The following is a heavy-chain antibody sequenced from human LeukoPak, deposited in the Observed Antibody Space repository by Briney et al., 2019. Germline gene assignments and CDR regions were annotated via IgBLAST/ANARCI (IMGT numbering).Heavy chain of an antibody. V-gene: IGHV4-4*07. D-gene: IGHD1-1*01. J-gene: IGHJ4*02. CDR1: GASVSTHS. Sequence: PSETLSLTCNVSGASVSTHSWTRIRQPAGKRLEWIGRIHASGSANYNPSLKSRVAMSVDTSNNQFSLKVTSVTAADTAVYYCARDNPPGSYDYWGQGTLVTVSS. CDR2: IHASGSA. CDR3: ARDNPPGSYDY.